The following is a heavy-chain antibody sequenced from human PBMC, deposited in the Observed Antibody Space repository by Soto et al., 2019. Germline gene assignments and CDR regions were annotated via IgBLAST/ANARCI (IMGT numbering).Heavy chain of an antibody. CDR1: GFTFSSYW. D-gene: IGHD3-16*01. CDR2: INSDGSST. V-gene: IGHV3-74*01. J-gene: IGHJ3*02. Sequence: PGGSLRLSCAASGFTFSSYWMHWVRQAPGKGLVWVSRINSDGSSTNYADSVKGRFTISRDNAKNTLYLQMNSLRAEDTAVYYCARDKAETLRAFDIWGQGTMVTVSS. CDR3: ARDKAETLRAFDI.